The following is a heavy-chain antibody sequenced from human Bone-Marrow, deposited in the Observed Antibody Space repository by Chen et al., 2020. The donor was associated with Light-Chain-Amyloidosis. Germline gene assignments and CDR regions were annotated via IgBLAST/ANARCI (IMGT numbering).Heavy chain of an antibody. CDR3: AKDRAAVVPAAIFEY. V-gene: IGHV3-23*01. D-gene: IGHD2-2*02. Sequence: EVQLLESGGGMVQPGGSLRTSCATSDRTFRIYVMNWVRQAPWKGLEWVSSISGSGGSTYYADSVKGRCTITRDNSRNTLYLQMNSLTADDTAVYYCAKDRAAVVPAAIFEYWGQGTLVTVSS. J-gene: IGHJ4*02. CDR1: DRTFRIYV. CDR2: ISGSGGST.